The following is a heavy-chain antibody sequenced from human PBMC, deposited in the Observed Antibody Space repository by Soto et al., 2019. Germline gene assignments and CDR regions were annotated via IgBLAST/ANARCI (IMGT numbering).Heavy chain of an antibody. D-gene: IGHD6-19*01. Sequence: EVQLVESGGGLVQPGGSLRLSCAASGFTFSDFWMTWVRQAPEKGLEWVASIKQDGSEKYYVDSVKGRFTISRDNAENPLYLQMNSLRADVTAVYYCVSSVWQHWGQGPLATVSS. CDR2: IKQDGSEK. CDR1: GFTFSDFW. J-gene: IGHJ1*01. V-gene: IGHV3-7*02. CDR3: VSSVWQH.